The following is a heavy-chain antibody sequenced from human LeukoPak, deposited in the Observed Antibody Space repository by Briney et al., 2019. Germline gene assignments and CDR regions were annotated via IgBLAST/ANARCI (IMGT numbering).Heavy chain of an antibody. Sequence: GGSLRLSCAASGFTFSTYWMTWVRQAPGMGLEWVATIKEDGSEKYYVDSVKGRFTISRDNAKNSLYLQMNSLRAEDTAVYHCATPVTGTVNCWGQGTLVTVSS. CDR1: GFTFSTYW. CDR3: ATPVTGTVNC. J-gene: IGHJ4*02. V-gene: IGHV3-7*01. CDR2: IKEDGSEK. D-gene: IGHD6-19*01.